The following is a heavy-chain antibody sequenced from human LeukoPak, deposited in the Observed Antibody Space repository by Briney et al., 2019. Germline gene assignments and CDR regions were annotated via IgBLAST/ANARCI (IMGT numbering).Heavy chain of an antibody. CDR3: ARLDYVWGSYRYIGY. CDR2: IYYSGST. J-gene: IGHJ4*02. Sequence: SETLSLTCTVSGGSISSSSYYWGWIRQPPGKGLEWIGSIYYSGSTYYNPSLKSRVTISVDTSKNQFSLKLSSVSAADTAVYYCARLDYVWGSYRYIGYWGQGTLVTVSS. CDR1: GGSISSSSYY. V-gene: IGHV4-39*07. D-gene: IGHD3-16*02.